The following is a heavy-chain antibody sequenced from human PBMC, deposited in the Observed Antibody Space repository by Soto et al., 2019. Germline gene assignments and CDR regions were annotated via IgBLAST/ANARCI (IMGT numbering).Heavy chain of an antibody. CDR3: ARGTSYCSGGSCYWRNWFDP. V-gene: IGHV1-69*01. Sequence: QVQLVQSGAEVKKPGSSVQVSCKASGGTFSSYAISWVRQAPGQGLEWMGGIIPIFGTANYAQKFQGRVTITADESTSTAYMELSSLRSEDTAVYYCARGTSYCSGGSCYWRNWFDPWGQGTLVTVSS. J-gene: IGHJ5*02. CDR2: IIPIFGTA. CDR1: GGTFSSYA. D-gene: IGHD2-15*01.